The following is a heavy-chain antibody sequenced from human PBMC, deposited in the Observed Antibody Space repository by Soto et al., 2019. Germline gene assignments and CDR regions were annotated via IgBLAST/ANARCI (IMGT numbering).Heavy chain of an antibody. D-gene: IGHD1-26*01. CDR1: GGSFSGYY. CDR2: IYYSGTT. J-gene: IGHJ6*02. V-gene: IGHV4-59*08. CDR3: ARQSGGYYYYGMDV. Sequence: SETLSLTCAVYGGSFSGYYWSWIRQHPGKGLEWIGYIYYSGTTNYSPSLKSRVTISVDTSKNQFSLKLSSVTAADSAIYYCARQSGGYYYYGMDVWGQGTTVTVSS.